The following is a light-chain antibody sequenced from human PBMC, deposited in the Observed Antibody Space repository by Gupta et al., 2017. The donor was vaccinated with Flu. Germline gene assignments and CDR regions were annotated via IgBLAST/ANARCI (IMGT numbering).Light chain of an antibody. Sequence: DIVMTQSPDSLAVSLGERATINCKSSQSGLYRSNIKNYLAWYQQKPGQPPKLLIHWASSRESGVPDRFSGSGSGTDFTLTISSLQAEDVAVYYCQQHYSTPVTFGQGTKVDIK. CDR3: QQHYSTPVT. CDR2: WAS. J-gene: IGKJ2*01. V-gene: IGKV4-1*01. CDR1: QSGLYRSNIKNY.